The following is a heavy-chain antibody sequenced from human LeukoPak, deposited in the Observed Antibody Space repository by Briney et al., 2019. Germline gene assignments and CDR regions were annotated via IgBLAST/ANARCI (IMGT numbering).Heavy chain of an antibody. Sequence: PSETLSLTCTVSGGSISSALYHWGWIRQPPGKNLEWLGSVYYTGSTHNNPSLKSRVTISVDTSKNQFSLNLSSVTAADTAVYYCARHSFYNLYDYVWGSYHNWFDPWGQGTLVTVSS. D-gene: IGHD3-16*02. V-gene: IGHV4-39*01. CDR1: GGSISSALYH. J-gene: IGHJ5*02. CDR2: VYYTGST. CDR3: ARHSFYNLYDYVWGSYHNWFDP.